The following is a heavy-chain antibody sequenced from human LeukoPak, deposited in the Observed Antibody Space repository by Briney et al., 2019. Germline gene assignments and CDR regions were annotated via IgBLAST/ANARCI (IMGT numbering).Heavy chain of an antibody. V-gene: IGHV1-69*13. J-gene: IGHJ3*02. CDR2: IIPIFGTA. CDR3: ARPESVIAAAGLDAFDI. CDR1: GGTFTSYA. D-gene: IGHD6-13*01. Sequence: SVKLSCKASGGTFTSYAISWVRQAPGQGLEWMGGIIPIFGTANYAQKFQGRVTITADESTSTAYMELSSLRSEDTAVYYCARPESVIAAAGLDAFDIWGQGTMVTVSS.